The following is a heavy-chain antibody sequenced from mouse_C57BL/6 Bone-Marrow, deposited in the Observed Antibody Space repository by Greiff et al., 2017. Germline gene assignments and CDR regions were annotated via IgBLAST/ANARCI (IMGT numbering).Heavy chain of an antibody. Sequence: VQLQQPGAELVKPGASVKLSCKASGYTFTSYWMHWVKQRPGQGLEWIGMIHPNSGSTNYNEKFKSKATLTVDKSSSTAYMQLSSLTSEDSAVYYCSITGTRWYFDVWGTGTTVTVSS. CDR3: SITGTRWYFDV. D-gene: IGHD4-1*01. V-gene: IGHV1-64*01. CDR1: GYTFTSYW. CDR2: IHPNSGST. J-gene: IGHJ1*03.